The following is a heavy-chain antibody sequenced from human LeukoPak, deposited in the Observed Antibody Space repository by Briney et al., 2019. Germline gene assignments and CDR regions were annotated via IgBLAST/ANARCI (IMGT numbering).Heavy chain of an antibody. CDR3: ATRWTTVTTWADAFDI. CDR1: GFTFSSYS. D-gene: IGHD4-17*01. J-gene: IGHJ3*02. Sequence: KTGGSLRLSCAASGFTFSSYSMNWVRQAPGKGLEWVSSISSSSSYIYYADSVKGRFTISRDNAKNSLYLQMNSLRAEDTAVYYCATRWTTVTTWADAFDIWGQGTMVTVSS. V-gene: IGHV3-21*01. CDR2: ISSSSSYI.